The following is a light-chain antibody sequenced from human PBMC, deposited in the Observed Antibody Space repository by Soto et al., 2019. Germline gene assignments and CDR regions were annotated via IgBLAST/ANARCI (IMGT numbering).Light chain of an antibody. CDR3: QQLNGSPWT. V-gene: IGKV1-39*01. Sequence: DIQMTQSPSSLSASVGDRVTITCRASQSISSYLHWYQQKPGRAPKLLISVTSSLQSGVPSRFSGSASGTDFTLIISSLQPEDFATYYCQQLNGSPWTFGQGTKVDIK. CDR1: QSISSY. CDR2: VTS. J-gene: IGKJ1*01.